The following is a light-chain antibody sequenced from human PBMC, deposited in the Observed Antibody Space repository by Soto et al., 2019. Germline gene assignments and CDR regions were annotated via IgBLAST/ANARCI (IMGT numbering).Light chain of an antibody. V-gene: IGKV3-11*01. CDR2: DAS. CDR3: KPYENWPRT. Sequence: EIVLTQSPGTLSLSPGERATLSCRASQRVSSYLAWYQQKPGQAPRLLIYDASNRATGIPARFSGSGSGTEVTLTISRLTSEDFPVYYCKPYENWPRTFGQGTKLDIK. J-gene: IGKJ1*01. CDR1: QRVSSY.